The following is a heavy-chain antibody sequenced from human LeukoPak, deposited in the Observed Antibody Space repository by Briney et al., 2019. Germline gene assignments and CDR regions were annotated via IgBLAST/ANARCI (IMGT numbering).Heavy chain of an antibody. CDR1: GYSFTSYW. J-gene: IGHJ3*02. CDR3: ARQTYDDYVYDAFDI. D-gene: IGHD4-17*01. Sequence: GESLKISCKGSGYSFTSYWIGWVRQMPGKGLEWMGIIYPDDSDTRYSPSFQGQVTISADKSISTAYLHWSSLKASDTAMYYCARQTYDDYVYDAFDIWGQGTMVTVSS. V-gene: IGHV5-51*01. CDR2: IYPDDSDT.